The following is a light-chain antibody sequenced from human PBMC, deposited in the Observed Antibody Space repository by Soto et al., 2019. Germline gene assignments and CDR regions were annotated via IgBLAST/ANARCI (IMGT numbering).Light chain of an antibody. CDR1: QSIGNY. Sequence: GARVTIPCRASQSIGNYLNWYRQKPGRAPELLIYAASILQSAVPSRFRGSGSGTDFTLTISSLQPEDFATYYCQQSYSTITFGQGTRLEIK. CDR3: QQSYSTIT. J-gene: IGKJ5*01. CDR2: AAS. V-gene: IGKV1-39*01.